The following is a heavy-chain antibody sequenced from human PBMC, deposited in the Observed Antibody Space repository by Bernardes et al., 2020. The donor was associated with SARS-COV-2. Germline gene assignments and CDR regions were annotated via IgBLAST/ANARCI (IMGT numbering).Heavy chain of an antibody. CDR2: IYPGDSDT. CDR1: GYRFTSYW. V-gene: IGHV5-51*01. Sequence: GASLKISCKASGYRFTSYWIGWVRQMPGKGLEWMGIIYPGDSDTRYSPSFQGQVTISADKSISTAYLQWSSLKASDIAMYYCARQGGRMATSAIDYWGQGTLVTVSS. J-gene: IGHJ4*02. CDR3: ARQGGRMATSAIDY. D-gene: IGHD5-12*01.